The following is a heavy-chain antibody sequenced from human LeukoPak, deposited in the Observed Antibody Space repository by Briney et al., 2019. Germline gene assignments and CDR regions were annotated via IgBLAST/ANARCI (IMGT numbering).Heavy chain of an antibody. CDR3: AREESGGYFDY. CDR2: INTSGGGT. D-gene: IGHD2-8*02. CDR1: GYTFTTRYY. Sequence: ASVKISCKASGYTFTTRYYMHWVRQASGQGLEWIGTINTSGGGTNYAQKFQGRVTMTRDTSTSTVYMELGSLTSEDTAVYYCAREESGGYFDYWGQGTLVTVSS. V-gene: IGHV1-46*01. J-gene: IGHJ4*02.